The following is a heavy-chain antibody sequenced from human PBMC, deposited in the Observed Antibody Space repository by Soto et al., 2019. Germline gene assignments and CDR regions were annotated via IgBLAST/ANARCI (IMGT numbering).Heavy chain of an antibody. CDR2: IYWNDDK. CDR1: GFSLSTSGVG. V-gene: IGHV2-5*01. Sequence: QITLKESGPTLVKPTQTLTLTCTFSGFSLSTSGVGVGWIRQPPGKALEWLALIYWNDDKRYSPSLKSRLTITKDTSKNQVVLTMTNMDPVDTATYYCAHSPDTAMVALGIFDYWGQGTLVTVSS. D-gene: IGHD5-18*01. J-gene: IGHJ4*02. CDR3: AHSPDTAMVALGIFDY.